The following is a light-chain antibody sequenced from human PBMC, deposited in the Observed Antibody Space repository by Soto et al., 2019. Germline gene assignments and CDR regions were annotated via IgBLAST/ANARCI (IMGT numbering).Light chain of an antibody. CDR2: EGS. CDR3: CSYAGSSTVV. CDR1: SSDVGSYNL. J-gene: IGLJ2*01. V-gene: IGLV2-23*01. Sequence: QSVLTQPASVSGSPGQSITISCTGTSSDVGSYNLVSWYQQHPGKAPKLMIYEGSKRPSGVSNRFSGSKSGNTASLTISELQAGDEADYYCCSYAGSSTVVFGGGTKLTVL.